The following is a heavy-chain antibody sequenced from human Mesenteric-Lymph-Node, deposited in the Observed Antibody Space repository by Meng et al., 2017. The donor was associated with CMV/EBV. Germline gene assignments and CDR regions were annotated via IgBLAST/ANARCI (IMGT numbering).Heavy chain of an antibody. J-gene: IGHJ4*02. V-gene: IGHV3-21*01. Sequence: GGSLRLSCAASGFTFSSYSMNWVRQAPGKGLEWVSSISSSSSYIYYADSVKGRFTISRDNAKNSLYLQMNSLRAEDTAVYYCAREKDYYDRAHDYWGQGTLVTVSS. CDR3: AREKDYYDRAHDY. CDR1: GFTFSSYS. CDR2: ISSSSSYI. D-gene: IGHD3-22*01.